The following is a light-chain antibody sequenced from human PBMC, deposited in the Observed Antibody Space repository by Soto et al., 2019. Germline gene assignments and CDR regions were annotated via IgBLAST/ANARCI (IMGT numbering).Light chain of an antibody. V-gene: IGKV4-1*01. J-gene: IGKJ3*01. CDR3: QQYGSAPFT. Sequence: DIVMTQPPDSMALSLGDRPTIICKSTQSLLYSYNNQNYLAWYQQKPGQAPRLLIYGASTRATGIPDRISGSGSGTDFTLTISRLEPEDFAVYYCQQYGSAPFTFGPGTKVDIK. CDR2: GAS. CDR1: QSLLYSYNNQNY.